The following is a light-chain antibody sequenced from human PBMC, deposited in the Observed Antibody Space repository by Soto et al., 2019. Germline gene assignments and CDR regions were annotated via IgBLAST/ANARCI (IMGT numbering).Light chain of an antibody. CDR2: GAS. Sequence: EIVLTQSPGTLSLSPGERATLSCRASQSVSSSYLAWYQQKPGQAPRLLIYGASSRATGIPDRLSGSGSGTDFTLPIRRLEPEDFAVYYCQQYGSLPTFGQGTKVDIK. CDR3: QQYGSLPT. V-gene: IGKV3-20*01. J-gene: IGKJ1*01. CDR1: QSVSSSY.